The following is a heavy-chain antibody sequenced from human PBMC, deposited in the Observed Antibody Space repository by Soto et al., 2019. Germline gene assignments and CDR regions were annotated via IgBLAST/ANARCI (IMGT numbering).Heavy chain of an antibody. V-gene: IGHV1-18*01. CDR2: ISVYNGKT. D-gene: IGHD4-17*01. J-gene: IGHJ3*02. Sequence: QVQLVQSGAEVKKPGASVKVSCKASGYTFTSFGITWVRQAPGQGLEWMGWISVYNGKTSYAQKLQGRVTVTRDTSTNTAYMELRSLRSEETAIYYCAKDDYGKNDGDCLEMWGQGTVVSVSS. CDR1: GYTFTSFG. CDR3: AKDDYGKNDGDCLEM.